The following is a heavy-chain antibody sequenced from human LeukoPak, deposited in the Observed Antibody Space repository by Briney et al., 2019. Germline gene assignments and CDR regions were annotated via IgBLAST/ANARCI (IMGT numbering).Heavy chain of an antibody. CDR3: ARVYGSGSYYNGYYYYYMDV. V-gene: IGHV4-38-2*02. J-gene: IGHJ6*03. CDR1: GYSISSGYY. Sequence: SETLSLTCTVSGYSISSGYYWGWIRQPPGKGLEWIGSIYYSGSTYYNPSLKSRVTISVDTSKNQFSLKLSSVTAADTAVYYCARVYGSGSYYNGYYYYYMDVWGKGTTVTISS. D-gene: IGHD3-10*01. CDR2: IYYSGST.